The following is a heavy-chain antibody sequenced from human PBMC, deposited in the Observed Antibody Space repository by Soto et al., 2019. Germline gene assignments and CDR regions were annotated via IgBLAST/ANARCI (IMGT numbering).Heavy chain of an antibody. CDR3: ARTPPGGSYDPIDY. CDR2: IYYSGST. J-gene: IGHJ4*02. D-gene: IGHD1-26*01. V-gene: IGHV4-30-4*01. Sequence: SETLSLTCTVSGGSISSGDYYWSWIRQPPGKGLEWIGYIYYSGSTYYNPSLKSRVTISVDTSKNQFSLKLSSVTAADTAVYYCARTPPGGSYDPIDYWGQGTLVTVSS. CDR1: GGSISSGDYY.